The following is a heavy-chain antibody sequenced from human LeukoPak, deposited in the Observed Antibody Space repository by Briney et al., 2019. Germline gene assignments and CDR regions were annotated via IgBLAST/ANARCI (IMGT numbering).Heavy chain of an antibody. V-gene: IGHV3-23*01. J-gene: IGHJ5*02. D-gene: IGHD6-13*01. CDR3: AKAGSSSPRGWFDP. Sequence: GGSLRLSCAASGFTFSSYAMSWVRQAPGKGLEWVSAISGSGGVTYYADSVKGRFTISRDNSKNSLYLQMNSLTAEDTAQYYCAKAGSSSPRGWFDPWGQGTLVTVSS. CDR1: GFTFSSYA. CDR2: ISGSGGVT.